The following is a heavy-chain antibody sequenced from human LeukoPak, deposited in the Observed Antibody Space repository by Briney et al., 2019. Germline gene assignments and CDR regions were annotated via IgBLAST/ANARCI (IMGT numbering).Heavy chain of an antibody. CDR1: GGSISSYY. V-gene: IGHV4-4*07. J-gene: IGHJ4*02. D-gene: IGHD3-22*01. Sequence: SETLSLTCTVSGGSISSYYWTWIRQPAGKGLEWIGHIYTSGSTYYNPSLKSRVTISVDTSKNQFSLKLSSVTAADTAVYYCARGGYYDSSGLYYWGQGTLVTVSS. CDR3: ARGGYYDSSGLYY. CDR2: IYTSGST.